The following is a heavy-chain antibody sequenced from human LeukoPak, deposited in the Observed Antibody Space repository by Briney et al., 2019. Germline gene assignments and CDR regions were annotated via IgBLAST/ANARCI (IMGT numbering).Heavy chain of an antibody. Sequence: SETLSLTCTVYGYSISSGYYWGWIRQPPGKGLEWIGSIYHSGSTYYNPSLKSRVTISVDTSKNQFSLKLSSVTAADTAVYYCARDSSSRTGGYYFDYWGQGTLVTVSS. V-gene: IGHV4-38-2*02. D-gene: IGHD6-13*01. CDR1: GYSISSGYY. J-gene: IGHJ4*02. CDR2: IYHSGST. CDR3: ARDSSSRTGGYYFDY.